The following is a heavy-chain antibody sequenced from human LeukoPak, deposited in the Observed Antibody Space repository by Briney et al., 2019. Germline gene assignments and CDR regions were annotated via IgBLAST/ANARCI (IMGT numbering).Heavy chain of an antibody. J-gene: IGHJ3*02. Sequence: SETLSLTCTVSGGSISSGDYYWSWIRQPPGKGLEWIGYIYYSGITYYNPSLKSRVTISVDTSKNQFSLKLSSVTAADTAVYFCARHQIAVAGPDAFDIWGQGTLVTVSS. CDR1: GGSISSGDYY. D-gene: IGHD6-19*01. CDR2: IYYSGIT. CDR3: ARHQIAVAGPDAFDI. V-gene: IGHV4-30-4*01.